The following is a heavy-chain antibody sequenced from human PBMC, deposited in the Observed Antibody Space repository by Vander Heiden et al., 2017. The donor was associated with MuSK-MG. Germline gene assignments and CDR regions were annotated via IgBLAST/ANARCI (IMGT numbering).Heavy chain of an antibody. V-gene: IGHV3-7*01. Sequence: EVQLVESGGGLVQPGGSLRLSCAASGFTFTSYWMSWVRQAPGKGLEWVANIKGDESEKNYVDSVKGRFTISRDSAKNSLYLQLNSLRAEDTAVYYCARTNNLEDWGQGTRVTVSS. CDR3: ARTNNLED. CDR1: GFTFTSYW. J-gene: IGHJ4*02. CDR2: IKGDESEK. D-gene: IGHD1-1*01.